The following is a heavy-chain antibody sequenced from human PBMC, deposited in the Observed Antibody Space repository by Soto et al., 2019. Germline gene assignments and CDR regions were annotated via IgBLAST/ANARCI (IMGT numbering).Heavy chain of an antibody. CDR2: IYYSGST. Sequence: LSLTCTVSGGSISSSSYYWGWIRQPPGKGLEWIGSIYYSGSTYYNPSLKSRVTISVDTSKNQFSLKLSSVTAADTAVYYCARTTITMIVVVITVFDYWGQGTLVTVSS. CDR3: ARTTITMIVVVITVFDY. J-gene: IGHJ4*02. D-gene: IGHD3-22*01. CDR1: GGSISSSSYY. V-gene: IGHV4-39*01.